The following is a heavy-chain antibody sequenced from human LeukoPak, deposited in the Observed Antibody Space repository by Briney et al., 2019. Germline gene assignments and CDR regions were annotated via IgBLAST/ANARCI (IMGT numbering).Heavy chain of an antibody. V-gene: IGHV1-69*13. Sequence: SVKVSCKASGGTYSSYAISWVRQAPGQGLEWMGGIIPIFGTANYAQKFQGRVTITADESTSTAYMELSSLRSEDTAVYYCARDGYSGSYEDWFDPWGQGTLVTVSS. J-gene: IGHJ5*02. CDR1: GGTYSSYA. CDR3: ARDGYSGSYEDWFDP. CDR2: IIPIFGTA. D-gene: IGHD1-26*01.